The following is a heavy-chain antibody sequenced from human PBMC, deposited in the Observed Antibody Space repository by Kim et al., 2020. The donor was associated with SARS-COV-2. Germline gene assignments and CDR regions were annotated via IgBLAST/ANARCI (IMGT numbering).Heavy chain of an antibody. D-gene: IGHD3-10*01. V-gene: IGHV4-31*03. J-gene: IGHJ4*02. Sequence: SETLSLTCTVSGGSISSGGYYWSWIRQHPGKGLEWIGYIYYIGSTYYNPSLKSRVTISLDTSKNQFSLNLSSVTAADTAVYYCARDRGGYFGSGSYYTFDYWGQGTLVTVSS. CDR3: ARDRGGYFGSGSYYTFDY. CDR1: GGSISSGGYY. CDR2: IYYIGST.